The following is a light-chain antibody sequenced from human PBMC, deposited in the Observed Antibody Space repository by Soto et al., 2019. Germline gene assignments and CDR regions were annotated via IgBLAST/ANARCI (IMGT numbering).Light chain of an antibody. CDR3: HQYGSSSWT. Sequence: EIVLTQSPGTLSLSPGGRATLSCRASQSVSNSYLAWYQQKPGQAPRLLIYGASSRATGIPDRFSGSGSGTDFTLTISRLEPEDFAVYYCHQYGSSSWTFGQGTKVDI. V-gene: IGKV3-20*01. CDR1: QSVSNSY. J-gene: IGKJ1*01. CDR2: GAS.